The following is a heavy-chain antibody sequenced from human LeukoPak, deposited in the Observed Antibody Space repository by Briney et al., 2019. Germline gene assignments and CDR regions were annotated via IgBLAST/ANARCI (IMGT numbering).Heavy chain of an antibody. V-gene: IGHV3-7*01. CDR1: GFTFSSYS. J-gene: IGHJ4*02. CDR3: ARAVDLADY. CDR2: IRQDGSTK. Sequence: GGSLRLSCAASGFTFSSYSMNWVRQAPGKGLEWVANIRQDGSTKFYADSVKGRFTISRDNAKNSVFLQMDNLTPDDTAVYYCARAVDLADYWGQGTLVTVSS.